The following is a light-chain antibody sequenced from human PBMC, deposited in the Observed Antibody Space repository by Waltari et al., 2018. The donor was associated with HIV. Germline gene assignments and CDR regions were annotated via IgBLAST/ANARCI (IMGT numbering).Light chain of an antibody. V-gene: IGKV2-30*01. CDR3: MQGTYWPLT. CDR2: QVS. CDR1: QSLVSSFSAENTY. Sequence: AVLTQSPLSLPVTLGQPASISCRSSQSLVSSFSAENTYLNWFHQRPGQSPRRLIYQVSKRDSGVPDRISATGSGTDFTLRISRVEAEDVGVYYCMQGTYWPLTFGQGTKVEIK. J-gene: IGKJ1*01.